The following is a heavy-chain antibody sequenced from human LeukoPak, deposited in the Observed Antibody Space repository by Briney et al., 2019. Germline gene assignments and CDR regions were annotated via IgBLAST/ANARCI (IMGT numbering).Heavy chain of an antibody. J-gene: IGHJ4*02. D-gene: IGHD6-19*01. CDR2: LYYSGST. V-gene: IGHV4-39*01. CDR1: GGSISSSSYY. CDR3: ATQNSGWYGGRDY. Sequence: SETLSLTCTVSGGSISSSSYYWGWIRQPPGKGLEWIGSLYYSGSTYHNPSLKSRVTISVDTSKNQFSLKLSSVTAADTAVYYCATQNSGWYGGRDYWGQGTLVTVSS.